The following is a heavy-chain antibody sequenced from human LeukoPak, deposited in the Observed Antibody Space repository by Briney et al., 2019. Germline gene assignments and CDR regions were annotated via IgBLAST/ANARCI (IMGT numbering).Heavy chain of an antibody. CDR1: GDSISSGRYY. CDR3: ARDQYDILTGTSLWIRWFDP. V-gene: IGHV4-61*02. Sequence: PSQTLSLTCIVSGDSISSGRYYWSWIRQPAGKGLEWIGRIYTTGSTNYNPSLKSRVTISVDTSKNQFSLKLSSVTAADTAVYYCARDQYDILTGTSLWIRWFDPWGQGTLVTVSS. J-gene: IGHJ5*02. CDR2: IYTTGST. D-gene: IGHD3-9*01.